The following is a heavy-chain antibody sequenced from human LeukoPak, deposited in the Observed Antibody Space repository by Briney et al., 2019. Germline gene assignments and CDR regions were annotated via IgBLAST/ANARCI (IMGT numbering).Heavy chain of an antibody. V-gene: IGHV4-39*02. D-gene: IGHD1-7*01. J-gene: IGHJ4*02. CDR1: GGSISSTSHY. CDR3: VRDRELSY. Sequence: SETLSLTCSVSGGSISSTSHYWAWIRQPPGKGLEWIGSMHFSRGTYYNPSLKSRVTVSVDKNQFSLRVNSVTAADTAVYYCVRDRELSYWGQGILATVSS. CDR2: MHFSRGT.